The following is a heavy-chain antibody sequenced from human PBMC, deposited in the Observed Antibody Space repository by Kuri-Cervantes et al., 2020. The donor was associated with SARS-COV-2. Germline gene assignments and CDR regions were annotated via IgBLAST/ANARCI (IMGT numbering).Heavy chain of an antibody. V-gene: IGHV3-30*02. CDR2: IRYDGSNK. CDR1: GFTFSSYG. CDR3: AKDLSGSFAFDY. J-gene: IGHJ4*02. D-gene: IGHD1-26*01. Sequence: GESLKISCAASGFTFSSYGMHWVRQALGKGLEWVAFIRYDGSNKYYADSVKGRFTISRDNSKNTLYLQMNSLRAEDTAAYYCAKDLSGSFAFDYWGQGTLVTVSS.